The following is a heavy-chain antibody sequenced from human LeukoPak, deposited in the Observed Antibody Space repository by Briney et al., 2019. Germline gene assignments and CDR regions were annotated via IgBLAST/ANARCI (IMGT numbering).Heavy chain of an antibody. CDR1: GFTFSDYY. Sequence: PGGSLRLSCAASGFTFSDYYMSWIRQAPGEGLEWVSYISSSGSTIYYADSVKGRFTISRDNAKNSLYLQMNSLRAEDTAVYYCARGRWYSAHYFDYWGQGTLVTVSS. J-gene: IGHJ4*02. D-gene: IGHD6-13*01. V-gene: IGHV3-11*04. CDR3: ARGRWYSAHYFDY. CDR2: ISSSGSTI.